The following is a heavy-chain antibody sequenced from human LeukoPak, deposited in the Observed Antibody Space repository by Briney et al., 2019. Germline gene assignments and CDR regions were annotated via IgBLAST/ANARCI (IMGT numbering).Heavy chain of an antibody. CDR1: GYTFTSYY. CDR3: ARDISGTYYDSSGYSDY. V-gene: IGHV1-46*01. CDR2: INPSGGST. D-gene: IGHD3-22*01. J-gene: IGHJ4*02. Sequence: ASVKVSCKASGYTFTSYYMHWVRQAPGQGLEWMGIINPSGGSTTYAQKFQGRVTMTRDTSTSTVYMELSSLRSEDTAVYYCARDISGTYYDSSGYSDYWGQGTLVTVSS.